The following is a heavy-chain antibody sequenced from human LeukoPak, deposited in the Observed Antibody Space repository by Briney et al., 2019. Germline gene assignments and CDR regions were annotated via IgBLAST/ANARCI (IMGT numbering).Heavy chain of an antibody. CDR3: VRASSGSHGDY. Sequence: GGSLRLSCAASGFTFSSYAMSWVRQAPGKGLEWVSAIRGSGGSTYYADSVKGRFTISRDNAKNTLNLQMNSLRVEDTAVYYCVRASSGSHGDYWGQGTLVTVSS. D-gene: IGHD1-26*01. J-gene: IGHJ4*02. CDR1: GFTFSSYA. CDR2: IRGSGGST. V-gene: IGHV3-23*01.